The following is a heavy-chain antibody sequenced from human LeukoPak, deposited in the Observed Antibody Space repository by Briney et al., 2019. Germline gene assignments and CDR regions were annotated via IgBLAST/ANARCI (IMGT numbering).Heavy chain of an antibody. J-gene: IGHJ4*02. V-gene: IGHV3-43*02. CDR2: IKGNGDTT. Sequence: PGGSLRLSCAASGFTFHNYAMHWVRQAPGKGLEWVSLIKGNGDTTYTDSVKGRFIISRDNSKNSLYLQINSLRTEDTALYYCAKDTGSGWSFDYWGLGTLVTVSS. CDR1: GFTFHNYA. CDR3: AKDTGSGWSFDY. D-gene: IGHD6-19*01.